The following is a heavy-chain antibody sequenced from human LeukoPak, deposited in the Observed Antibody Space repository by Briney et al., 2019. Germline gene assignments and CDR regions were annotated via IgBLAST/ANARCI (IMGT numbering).Heavy chain of an antibody. CDR2: INHSGST. D-gene: IGHD5-18*01. V-gene: IGHV4-34*01. CDR3: ARGVSRIQLFDY. J-gene: IGHJ4*02. Sequence: PSETLSLTCAVYGGSFSVYYWSWIRQPPGKGPEWIGEINHSGSTNYNPSLKSRVTISVDTSKNQFSLKLSSVTAADTAVYYCARGVSRIQLFDYWGQGTLVTVSS. CDR1: GGSFSVYY.